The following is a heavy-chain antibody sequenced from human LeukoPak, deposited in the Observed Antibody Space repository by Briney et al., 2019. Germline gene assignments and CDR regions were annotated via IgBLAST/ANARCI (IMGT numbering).Heavy chain of an antibody. CDR3: ARGPYSSSWFVTTPWFDP. V-gene: IGHV1-46*01. Sequence: ASVKVSCKASGYTFTSYYIHWVRQAPGQGLEWMGIINPSGGSTTYAQKFQGRVIMTSDMSTSTVYMDLSSLRSEDTAVYYCARGPYSSSWFVTTPWFDPWGQGTLVTVSS. CDR2: INPSGGST. J-gene: IGHJ5*02. D-gene: IGHD6-13*01. CDR1: GYTFTSYY.